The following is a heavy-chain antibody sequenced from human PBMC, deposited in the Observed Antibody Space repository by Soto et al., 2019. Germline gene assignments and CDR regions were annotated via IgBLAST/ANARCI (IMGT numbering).Heavy chain of an antibody. J-gene: IGHJ4*02. CDR2: IWYDGSNK. Sequence: GGSLRLSCTASGFSLSSYGMHWVRQAPGKGLEWVAFIWYDGSNKYYADSVKGRFTISRDTSKSTLYLQMNSLRAEDTAMYYCARDYCSTTSCYDYWGQGTLVTVSS. CDR1: GFSLSSYG. D-gene: IGHD2-2*01. CDR3: ARDYCSTTSCYDY. V-gene: IGHV3-33*01.